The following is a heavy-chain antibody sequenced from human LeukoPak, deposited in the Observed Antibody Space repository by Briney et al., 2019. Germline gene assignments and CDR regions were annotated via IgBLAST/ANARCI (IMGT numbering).Heavy chain of an antibody. D-gene: IGHD6-19*01. CDR2: IDLDDDK. J-gene: IGHJ4*02. V-gene: IGHV2-5*02. Sequence: SAPTLSKPTQTLTLTCTFSGFSLSTSGVGVGWIRQTPAKALEWLSLIDLDDDKSYTPAPKSSPTITKETSKNQVVLTMTNMDPVDTATYYCAHAGYSSGWSCDYWGQGTLVTVSS. CDR1: GFSLSTSGVG. CDR3: AHAGYSSGWSCDY.